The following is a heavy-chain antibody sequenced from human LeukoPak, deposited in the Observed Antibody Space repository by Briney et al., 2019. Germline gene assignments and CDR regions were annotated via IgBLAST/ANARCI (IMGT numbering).Heavy chain of an antibody. CDR2: IDHSGST. J-gene: IGHJ2*01. D-gene: IGHD2-15*01. Sequence: SETLSLTCAVYGGSFSGYYWSWIRQPPGKGLEWIGEIDHSGSTNFNPSLKSRVTISLDTSENQSSLKLSSVTAADTAVYYCARRWPYCSGGSCYWYFDLWGRGTLVTVSS. CDR3: ARRWPYCSGGSCYWYFDL. V-gene: IGHV4-34*01. CDR1: GGSFSGYY.